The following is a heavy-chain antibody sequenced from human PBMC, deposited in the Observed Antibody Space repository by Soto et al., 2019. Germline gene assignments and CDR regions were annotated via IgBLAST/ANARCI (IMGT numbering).Heavy chain of an antibody. Sequence: SETLSLTCTVSGGSISSYYWSWIRQPPGKGLEWIGYIYYSGSTNYNPSLKSRVTISVDTSKNHFSLKLSSVTAADTAVFYCSRHSTYCSSTSCYVDYYYGMDVWGQGTTVTVSS. D-gene: IGHD2-2*01. CDR2: IYYSGST. J-gene: IGHJ6*02. V-gene: IGHV4-59*08. CDR3: SRHSTYCSSTSCYVDYYYGMDV. CDR1: GGSISSYY.